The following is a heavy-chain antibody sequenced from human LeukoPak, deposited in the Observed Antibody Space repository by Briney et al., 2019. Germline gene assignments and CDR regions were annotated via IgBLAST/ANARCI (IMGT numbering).Heavy chain of an antibody. J-gene: IGHJ4*02. CDR1: GFPFSNYA. D-gene: IGHD1-1*01. CDR2: ITDSGSST. Sequence: GGSLRLSCAASGFPFSNYAMSWVRQPPGKGLELVSVITDSGSSTYYPDSVKGRFTISRDDSKNTLYLQMNSLRAEDTAVYYCARERTDYFDYWGQGTLVTVSS. V-gene: IGHV3-23*01. CDR3: ARERTDYFDY.